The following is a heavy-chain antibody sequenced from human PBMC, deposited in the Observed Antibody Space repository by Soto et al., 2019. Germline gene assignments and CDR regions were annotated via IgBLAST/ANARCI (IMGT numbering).Heavy chain of an antibody. V-gene: IGHV1-69*13. CDR2: IIPIFGTA. Sequence: SVKVSCKASGGSFNSYAISWVRQAPGQGLEWMGGIIPIFGTANYAQKFQGRVTITADESTSTAYMELSSLRSEDTAVYYCARAAAAGTHKLYGMGVWGQWTTVTGSS. J-gene: IGHJ6*02. CDR1: GGSFNSYA. CDR3: ARAAAAGTHKLYGMGV. D-gene: IGHD6-13*01.